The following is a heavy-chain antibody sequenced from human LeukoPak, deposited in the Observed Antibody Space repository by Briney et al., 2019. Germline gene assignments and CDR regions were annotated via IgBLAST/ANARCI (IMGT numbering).Heavy chain of an antibody. CDR1: GFTFSSYW. CDR3: AGAPSYCSGGSCYKWAFDI. V-gene: IGHV3-74*01. CDR2: INSDGSST. Sequence: GGSLRLSCAASGFTFSSYWMHWVRQAPGKGLVWVSRINSDGSSTIYADSVKGRFTISRDNARNSLYLQMNSLRAEDTAVYYCAGAPSYCSGGSCYKWAFDIWGQGTMVTVSS. J-gene: IGHJ3*02. D-gene: IGHD2-15*01.